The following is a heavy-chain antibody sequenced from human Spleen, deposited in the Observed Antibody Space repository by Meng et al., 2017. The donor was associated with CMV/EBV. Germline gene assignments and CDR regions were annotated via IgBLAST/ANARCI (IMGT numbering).Heavy chain of an antibody. Sequence: SGLIFSDYYMSWIRRAPGKGLEWLAYLSSSGTTMYYADSVEGRFTVSRDNAKSSLYLEMNSLRAEDTAVYYCARVLRMVGAQYYFDLWGQGTLVTVSS. CDR1: GLIFSDYY. CDR2: LSSSGTTM. CDR3: ARVLRMVGAQYYFDL. J-gene: IGHJ4*02. V-gene: IGHV3-11*04. D-gene: IGHD1-26*01.